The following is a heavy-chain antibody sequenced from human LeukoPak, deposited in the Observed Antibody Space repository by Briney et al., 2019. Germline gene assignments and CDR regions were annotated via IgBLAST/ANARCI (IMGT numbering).Heavy chain of an antibody. V-gene: IGHV3-48*01. Sequence: GGSLRLSCAASGFTFSSYSMNWVRQAPGKALEWVSYISISSTTIYYADSVKGRFTISRDDAKNSLYLQMNSLRAEDTAVYYCARWCGSGWSDYWGQGTLVTVSS. CDR3: ARWCGSGWSDY. CDR2: ISISSTTI. D-gene: IGHD6-19*01. J-gene: IGHJ4*02. CDR1: GFTFSSYS.